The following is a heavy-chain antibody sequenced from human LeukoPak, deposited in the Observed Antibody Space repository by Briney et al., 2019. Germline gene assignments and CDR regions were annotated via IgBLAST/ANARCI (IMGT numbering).Heavy chain of an antibody. CDR3: ARVSVVVTALFDY. J-gene: IGHJ4*02. V-gene: IGHV3-7*01. D-gene: IGHD2-21*02. Sequence: GGSLRLSCAASGFTFSSYWMSWVRQAPGKGLEWVANIKQDGSEKYYVDSVKGRFTISRDNAKNSLYLQMNSLRAEDTAVYYCARVSVVVTALFDYWGQGTLVTVSS. CDR1: GFTFSSYW. CDR2: IKQDGSEK.